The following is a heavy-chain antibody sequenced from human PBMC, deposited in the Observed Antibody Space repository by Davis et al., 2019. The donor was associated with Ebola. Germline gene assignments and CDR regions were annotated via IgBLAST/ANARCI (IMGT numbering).Heavy chain of an antibody. CDR3: ARDRGPLTYYDFWSGPSYYYYYGMDV. V-gene: IGHV3-21*01. J-gene: IGHJ6*02. Sequence: GESLKISCAASGFTFSSYSMNWVRQAPGKGLEWVSSISSSSSYIYYADSLKGRFTISRDNAKNSLYLQMNSLRAEDTAVYYCARDRGPLTYYDFWSGPSYYYYYGMDVWGQGTTVTVSS. D-gene: IGHD3-3*01. CDR1: GFTFSSYS. CDR2: ISSSSSYI.